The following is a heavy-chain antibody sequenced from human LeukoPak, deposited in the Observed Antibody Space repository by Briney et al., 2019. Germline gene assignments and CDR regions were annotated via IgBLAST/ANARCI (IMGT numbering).Heavy chain of an antibody. CDR3: ARDGGGVLGY. D-gene: IGHD2-8*02. V-gene: IGHV3-53*01. CDR1: GLTVSSNY. J-gene: IGHJ4*02. CDR2: IYSGGNT. Sequence: PGGSLRLSCAASGLTVSSNYMSWVRQTPGKGLGWVSVIYSGGNTHYIDSVKGRFTISRDNSKNTLYLQMNNLRAEDTAMYYCARDGGGVLGYWGQGTLVTVSS.